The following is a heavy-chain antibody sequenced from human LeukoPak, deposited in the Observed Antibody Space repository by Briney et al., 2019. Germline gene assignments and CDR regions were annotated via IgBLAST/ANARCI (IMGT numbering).Heavy chain of an antibody. J-gene: IGHJ4*02. V-gene: IGHV3-23*01. CDR3: ARGGVDYYGSGTYYLMYYFDY. D-gene: IGHD3-10*01. CDR1: GFPFSSYD. Sequence: GGSLRLFCGASGFPFSSYDMNWVRQAPGEGLEWVSGISGCCGATYYADCVKGRFNISRQDHDHTLYVQNNSVRGEDTAVYFCARGGVDYYGSGTYYLMYYFDYWGQGALVTVSS. CDR2: ISGCCGAT.